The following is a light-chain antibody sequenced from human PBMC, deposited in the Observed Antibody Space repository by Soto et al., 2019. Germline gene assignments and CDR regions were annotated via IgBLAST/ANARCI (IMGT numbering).Light chain of an antibody. CDR1: QSVSSCF. CDR2: GAS. V-gene: IGKV3-20*01. J-gene: IGKJ2*01. Sequence: EIVLTQSPATLSLSPGERATLSCRASQSVSSCFLSWYQQKPGQAPRLLLYGASSRATGIPDRFSGSRSGTDFTLTIIRLEPEDFAVYYCEVYGSSPLYTFGQGTKLEIK. CDR3: EVYGSSPLYT.